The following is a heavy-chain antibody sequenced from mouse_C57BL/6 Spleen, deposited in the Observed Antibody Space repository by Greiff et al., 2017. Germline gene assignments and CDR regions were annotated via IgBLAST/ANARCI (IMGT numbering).Heavy chain of an antibody. V-gene: IGHV1-15*01. Sequence: QVQLQQSGAELVRPGASVTLSCKASGYTFTDYEMHWVKQTPVHGLEWIGAIDPETGGTAYNQKFKGKAILTADKSSSTAYMELRSLTSEDSAVYYCTRVIYYGNYGFAYWGQGTLVTVSA. CDR2: IDPETGGT. CDR3: TRVIYYGNYGFAY. D-gene: IGHD2-1*01. J-gene: IGHJ3*01. CDR1: GYTFTDYE.